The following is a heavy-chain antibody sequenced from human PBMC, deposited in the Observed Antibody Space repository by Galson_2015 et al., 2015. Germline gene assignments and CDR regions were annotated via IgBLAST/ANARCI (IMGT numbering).Heavy chain of an antibody. D-gene: IGHD2-15*01. CDR2: LSYDGSNK. CDR3: AKDLTRYCSGGSCDNFDY. J-gene: IGHJ4*02. V-gene: IGHV3-30*18. Sequence: SLRLSCAASGFTFSNYGMHWVRRAPGKGLEWVAVLSYDGSNKYYADSVKGRFTISRDNSKNTLYLQMNSLRPEDTAVYYCAKDLTRYCSGGSCDNFDYWGQGTLVTVSS. CDR1: GFTFSNYG.